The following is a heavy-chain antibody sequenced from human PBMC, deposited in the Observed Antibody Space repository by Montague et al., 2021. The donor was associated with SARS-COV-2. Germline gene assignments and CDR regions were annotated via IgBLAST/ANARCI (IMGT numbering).Heavy chain of an antibody. CDR2: IYYSGST. Sequence: SETLSLTCTVSGGSISSSSYYWGWIRQPPGKGLEWIGNIYYSGSTYYNPSLKSRVTISVDTSKNHFSLRLSAVTAADTARYYCARAQNICFIANCVNYFDLWGLGALVTVSS. CDR1: GGSISSSSYY. V-gene: IGHV4-39*02. J-gene: IGHJ4*02. D-gene: IGHD2-15*01. CDR3: ARAQNICFIANCVNYFDL.